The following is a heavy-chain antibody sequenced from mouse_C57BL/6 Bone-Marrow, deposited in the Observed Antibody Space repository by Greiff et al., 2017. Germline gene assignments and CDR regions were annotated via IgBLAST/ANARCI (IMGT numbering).Heavy chain of an antibody. J-gene: IGHJ4*01. CDR2: FYPGSGSI. Sequence: QVHVKQSGAELVKPGASVKLSCKASGYTFTEYTIHWVKQRSGQGLEWIGWFYPGSGSIKYNEKFKDKATLTADKSSITVYMELSRLTSEVSAVYFCARHEGPSYAMDYWGQGTSVTVSS. V-gene: IGHV1-62-2*01. CDR3: ARHEGPSYAMDY. CDR1: GYTFTEYT.